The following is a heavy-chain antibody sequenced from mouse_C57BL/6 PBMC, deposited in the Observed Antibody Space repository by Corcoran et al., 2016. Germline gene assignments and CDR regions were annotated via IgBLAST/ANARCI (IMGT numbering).Heavy chain of an antibody. CDR1: GYTFTDYY. Sequence: EVQLQQSGPELVKPGASVKISCKASGYTFTDYYMNWVKQSHGKSLEWIGDINPNNGGTSYNQKFKGKATLTVDKSSSTAYMELRSLTSEDSAVYYCARCYYGSVDYWGQGTTLTVSS. D-gene: IGHD1-1*01. V-gene: IGHV1-26*01. CDR2: INPNNGGT. CDR3: ARCYYGSVDY. J-gene: IGHJ2*01.